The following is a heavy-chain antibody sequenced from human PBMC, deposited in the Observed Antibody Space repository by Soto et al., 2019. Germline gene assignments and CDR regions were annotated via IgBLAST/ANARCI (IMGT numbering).Heavy chain of an antibody. V-gene: IGHV3-48*03. Sequence: EVQLVESGGGLVQPGGSLRLSCAASGFTFSSYEMNWVRQAPGKGLDWVSYISSSGSTIYYADSVKGRFTISSDNAKNSLYLQMNSLRVEDTAVYYCARERGRYSSGDGMDVWGQGTTVTVSS. J-gene: IGHJ6*02. CDR1: GFTFSSYE. CDR2: ISSSGSTI. CDR3: ARERGRYSSGDGMDV. D-gene: IGHD5-18*01.